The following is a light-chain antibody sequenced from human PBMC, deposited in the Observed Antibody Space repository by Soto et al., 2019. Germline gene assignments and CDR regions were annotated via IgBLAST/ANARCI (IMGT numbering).Light chain of an antibody. CDR2: DAS. CDR3: QQRSNWVYT. J-gene: IGKJ2*01. Sequence: EIVLTQSPATLSLSPGERATLSCRASQSVSGSLAWYQQKPGQAPRLLIYDASNRATGTPARFSGSGSGTDFTLTISSLEPEDFAVYYCQQRSNWVYTFGQGTKLEIK. V-gene: IGKV3-11*01. CDR1: QSVSGS.